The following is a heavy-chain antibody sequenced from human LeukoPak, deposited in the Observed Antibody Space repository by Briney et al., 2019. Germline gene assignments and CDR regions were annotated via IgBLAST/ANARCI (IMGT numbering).Heavy chain of an antibody. Sequence: SETLSLTCTVSGGSISSYYWSWIRQPPGKGLEWIGYIYYSGSTNYNPSLKSRVTISVDTSKNQFSLKLSSVTAADTAVYYCARWYYDSSGYFYHFDYWGQGTLVTVSS. J-gene: IGHJ4*02. CDR1: GGSISSYY. V-gene: IGHV4-59*01. CDR3: ARWYYDSSGYFYHFDY. CDR2: IYYSGST. D-gene: IGHD3-22*01.